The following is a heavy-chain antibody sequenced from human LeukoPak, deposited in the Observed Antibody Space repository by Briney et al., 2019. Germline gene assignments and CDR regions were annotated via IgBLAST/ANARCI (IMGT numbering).Heavy chain of an antibody. CDR3: AKESSSWYPYFQH. J-gene: IGHJ1*01. CDR2: ISYDGSNK. V-gene: IGHV3-30*18. Sequence: PGGSLRLSCAASGFTFSSYGIHWVGQAPGKGLDWVAVISYDGSNKYYADSVKGRFTISRDNSKNTLYLQMNSLRAEDTAVYYCAKESSSWYPYFQHWGQGTLVTVSS. CDR1: GFTFSSYG. D-gene: IGHD6-13*01.